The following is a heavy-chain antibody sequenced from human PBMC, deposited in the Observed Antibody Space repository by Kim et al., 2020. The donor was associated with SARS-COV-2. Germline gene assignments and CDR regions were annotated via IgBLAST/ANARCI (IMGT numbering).Heavy chain of an antibody. J-gene: IGHJ6*02. D-gene: IGHD3-9*01. CDR3: AKGEGLRYFDWLSQIYYYYGMDV. CDR1: GFTFSSYG. CDR2: IWYDGSNK. Sequence: GGSLRLSCAASGFTFSSYGMHWVRQAPGKGLEWVAVIWYDGSNKYYADSVKGRFTISRDNSKNTLYLQINSLRAEDTAVYYCAKGEGLRYFDWLSQIYYYYGMDVWGQGTTVTVSS. V-gene: IGHV3-33*06.